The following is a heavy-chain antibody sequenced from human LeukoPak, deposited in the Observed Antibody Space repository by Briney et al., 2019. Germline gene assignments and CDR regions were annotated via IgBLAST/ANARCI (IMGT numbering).Heavy chain of an antibody. V-gene: IGHV1-46*01. J-gene: IGHJ4*02. CDR2: INPSGGST. CDR1: GYTFTGYY. D-gene: IGHD6-19*01. CDR3: ARGDSSGWYRY. Sequence: ASVKVSCKASGYTFTGYYMHWVRQAPGQGLEWMGIINPSGGSTSYAQKFQGRVTMTRDMSTSTVYMELSSLRSEDTAVYYCARGDSSGWYRYWGQGTLVTVSS.